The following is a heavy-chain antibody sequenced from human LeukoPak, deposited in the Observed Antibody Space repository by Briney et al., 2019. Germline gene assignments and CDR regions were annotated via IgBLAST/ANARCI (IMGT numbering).Heavy chain of an antibody. CDR1: GFTFDYYW. CDR3: VVWGEDRSGHRFDF. J-gene: IGHJ4*02. CDR2: INTDGSNT. Sequence: GGSLRLSCAASGFTFDYYWMHWVRQAPGKGLMWVSRINTDGSNTHYADSVKGRFTVSRDNAKNTLYLQMNGLRVEDTAVYYCVVWGEDRSGHRFDFWGQGTLVTVPS. D-gene: IGHD3-22*01. V-gene: IGHV3-74*01.